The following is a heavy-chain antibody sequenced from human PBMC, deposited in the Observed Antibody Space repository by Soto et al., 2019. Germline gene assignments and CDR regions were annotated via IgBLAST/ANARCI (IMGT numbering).Heavy chain of an antibody. CDR3: ARDRSVRGVATTTYYYYGMDV. D-gene: IGHD3-10*01. J-gene: IGHJ6*02. Sequence: PXGSLRLSCAAAGVTFSSYAMHWVRQAPGKGLDWVAVISYDGSNKYYADSVKGRFTISRDNSKNTLYLQMNSLRAEDTAVYYCARDRSVRGVATTTYYYYGMDVWGQGTTVTVSS. CDR1: GVTFSSYA. CDR2: ISYDGSNK. V-gene: IGHV3-30-3*01.